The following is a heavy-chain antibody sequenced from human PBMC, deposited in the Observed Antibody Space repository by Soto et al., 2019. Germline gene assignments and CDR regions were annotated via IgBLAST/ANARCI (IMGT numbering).Heavy chain of an antibody. J-gene: IGHJ4*02. D-gene: IGHD5-12*01. CDR2: IYSGGST. CDR1: GFTVSSNY. Sequence: GGSLRLSCAASGFTVSSNYMSGVRQAPGKGLEWVSVIYSGGSTYYADSVKGRFTISRDNSKNTLYLQMNSLRAEDTAVYYCARSVVATPWYFDYWGQGTLVTVSS. V-gene: IGHV3-53*01. CDR3: ARSVVATPWYFDY.